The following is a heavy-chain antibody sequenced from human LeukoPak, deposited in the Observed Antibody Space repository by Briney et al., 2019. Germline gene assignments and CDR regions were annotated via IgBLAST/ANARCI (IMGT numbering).Heavy chain of an antibody. D-gene: IGHD1-26*01. CDR3: ARAGGGYQVFDN. CDR1: GFTFSSYE. CDR2: ITSSSGTV. V-gene: IGHV3-48*01. J-gene: IGHJ4*02. Sequence: PRGSLRLSCAASGFTFSSYEMNWVRQAPGKGLEWVSYITSSSGTVYYADSVKGRFTISRDNAKNSLYLQMNSLRAEDTAVYYCARAGGGYQVFDNWGQGTLVTVSS.